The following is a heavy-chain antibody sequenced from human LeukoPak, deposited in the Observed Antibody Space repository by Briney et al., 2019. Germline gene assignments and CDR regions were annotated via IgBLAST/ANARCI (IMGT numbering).Heavy chain of an antibody. D-gene: IGHD2-15*01. J-gene: IGHJ4*02. CDR1: GYTFTSYY. CDR2: INPSGGST. Sequence: ASVKVSCKASGYTFTSYYMHWVRQAPGQGLEWMGIINPSGGSTSYAQKFQGRVTMTRDTSTSTVYMELSSLRSEDTAVYYCARARGPVAVVAATRPYFDYWGQGTLVTVSS. CDR3: ARARGPVAVVAATRPYFDY. V-gene: IGHV1-46*01.